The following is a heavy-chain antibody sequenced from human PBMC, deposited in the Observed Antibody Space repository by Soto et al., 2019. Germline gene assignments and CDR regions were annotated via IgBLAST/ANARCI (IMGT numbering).Heavy chain of an antibody. V-gene: IGHV3-74*01. CDR1: GFTFSSYW. J-gene: IGHJ5*02. Sequence: EVQLVESGGNLIQPGGSLRLSCAASGFTFSSYWMHWVRQAPGKGLVWVSRINSDGSSTSYVDSVKGRFTISRDNAKNTLYLQMNCLSVEDTAVYYCARRGQEGPGLAHWGQGTLVPVSS. CDR2: INSDGSST. CDR3: ARRGQEGPGLAH.